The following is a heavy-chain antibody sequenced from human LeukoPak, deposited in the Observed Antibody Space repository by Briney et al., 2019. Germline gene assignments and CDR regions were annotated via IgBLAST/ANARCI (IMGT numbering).Heavy chain of an antibody. D-gene: IGHD3-10*02. CDR3: ARDSYMFGSDY. Sequence: PGGSLRLSCVTSGFTFTSYDFNWVRQAPGKALEWVSYISNGGGTIYYADSVKGRFTISRDNAKNSVFLQMNTLRAEDTAVYYCARDSYMFGSDYWGQGTLVTVSS. CDR2: ISNGGGTI. J-gene: IGHJ4*02. V-gene: IGHV3-48*03. CDR1: GFTFTSYD.